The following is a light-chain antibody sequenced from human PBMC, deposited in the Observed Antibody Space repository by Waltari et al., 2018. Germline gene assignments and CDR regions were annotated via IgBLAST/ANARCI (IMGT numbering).Light chain of an antibody. CDR3: QQYGSSPPIT. CDR1: QNVSSSY. Sequence: ELELTHPPRTLSLSPREKVTLSCRTSQNVSSSYSPWYQQKPGQAPRHPIYVAPPRATGIPDRFSGSGSGTDFTLTISRRGPEAFAVYYCQQYGSSPPITFGQGTRLEIK. CDR2: VAP. V-gene: IGKV3-20*01. J-gene: IGKJ5*01.